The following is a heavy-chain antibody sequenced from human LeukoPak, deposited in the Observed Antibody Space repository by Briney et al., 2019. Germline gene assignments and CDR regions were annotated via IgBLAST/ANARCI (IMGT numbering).Heavy chain of an antibody. CDR3: ASGYCGGACQLGGVDM. Sequence: SETLSLTCTVSGGSISSYYWSWIRQPPGKGLEWFGYVYDSGTTNYNPSLKSRVTISVDTSKNQFSLKLSSVTAADTAVYYCASGYCGGACQLGGVDMWGQGTMVTVSS. J-gene: IGHJ3*02. V-gene: IGHV4-59*01. CDR2: VYDSGTT. D-gene: IGHD2-21*02. CDR1: GGSISSYY.